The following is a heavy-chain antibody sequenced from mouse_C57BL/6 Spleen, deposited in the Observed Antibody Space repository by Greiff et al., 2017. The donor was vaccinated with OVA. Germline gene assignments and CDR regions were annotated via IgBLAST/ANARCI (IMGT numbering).Heavy chain of an antibody. D-gene: IGHD2-10*01. CDR1: GYTFTSYW. CDR2: IHPNSGSN. Sequence: QVQLQQPGAELVKPGASVKLSCKASGYTFTSYWMHWVKQRPGQGLEWIGMIHPNSGSNNYNEKFKSKATLTVDKSSSTAYMQLSSLTSEDSAVYYCAIDLLLYPAEGYFDYWGQGTTLTVSS. J-gene: IGHJ2*01. CDR3: AIDLLLYPAEGYFDY. V-gene: IGHV1-64*01.